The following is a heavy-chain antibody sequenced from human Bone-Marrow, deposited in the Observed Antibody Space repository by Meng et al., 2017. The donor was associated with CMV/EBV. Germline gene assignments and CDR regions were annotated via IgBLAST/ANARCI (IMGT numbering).Heavy chain of an antibody. CDR2: INQDGSER. V-gene: IGHV3-7*03. CDR3: AKDGDSSSPGVGYFDY. Sequence: GGSLRLSCAASGFTFSSYWVSWVRQAPGKGLEWVASINQDGSERYYVDSVKGRFTISRDNAKNSLFLQMNSLRAEDTAVYYCAKDGDSSSPGVGYFDYWGQGTLVTVSS. J-gene: IGHJ4*02. D-gene: IGHD6-6*01. CDR1: GFTFSSYW.